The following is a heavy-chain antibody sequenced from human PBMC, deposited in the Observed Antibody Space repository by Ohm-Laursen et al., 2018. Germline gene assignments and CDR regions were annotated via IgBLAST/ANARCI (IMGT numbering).Heavy chain of an antibody. CDR3: ARHRTYCGGDCYSFGY. D-gene: IGHD2-21*02. V-gene: IGHV4-59*08. Sequence: GTLSLTCTVSGGSIGTYYWSWIRQPPGKGLEWIGYLHNSGSAKYNPSLKSRVPTSVDTSKNHFSLKLSSVTAADTAVYHCARHRTYCGGDCYSFGYWGQGTLVTVSS. CDR1: GGSIGTYY. CDR2: LHNSGSA. J-gene: IGHJ4*02.